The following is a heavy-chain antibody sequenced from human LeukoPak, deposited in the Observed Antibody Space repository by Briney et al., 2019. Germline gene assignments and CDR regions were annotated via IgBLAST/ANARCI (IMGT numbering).Heavy chain of an antibody. Sequence: GGSLRLSCAASGFTFSSYAMHWVRQAPGKGLEWVAVISYDGSNKYYADSVKGRFTISRDNSKNTLYLQMNSLRAEDTAVYYCARDKARRYNWNQAPDYWGQGTLVTVSS. V-gene: IGHV3-30-3*01. CDR3: ARDKARRYNWNQAPDY. CDR2: ISYDGSNK. CDR1: GFTFSSYA. J-gene: IGHJ4*02. D-gene: IGHD1-20*01.